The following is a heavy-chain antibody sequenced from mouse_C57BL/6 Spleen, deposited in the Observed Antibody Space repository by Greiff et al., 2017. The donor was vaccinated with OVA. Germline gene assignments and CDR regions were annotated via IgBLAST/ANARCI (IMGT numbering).Heavy chain of an antibody. D-gene: IGHD2-3*01. CDR2: IYPRSGNT. CDR1: GYTFTSYG. J-gene: IGHJ2*01. Sequence: LQESGAELVRPGASVKLSCKASGYTFTSYGISWVKQRPGQGLEWIGEIYPRSGNTYYNEKFKGKATLTADKSSSTAYMELRSLTSEDSAVYFCARESYDGYYQYYFDYWGQGTTLTVSS. V-gene: IGHV1-81*01. CDR3: ARESYDGYYQYYFDY.